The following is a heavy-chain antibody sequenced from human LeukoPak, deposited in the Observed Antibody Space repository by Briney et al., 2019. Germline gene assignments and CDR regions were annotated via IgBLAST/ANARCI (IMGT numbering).Heavy chain of an antibody. CDR2: ISAYNGNT. V-gene: IGHV1-18*01. D-gene: IGHD3-16*02. Sequence: GASVKVSCKXSGYTFTSYGISWVRQAPGQGLERMGWISAYNGNTNYSQKLQGRVTMTTDTSTSTAYMELRSLRSEDTAVYYCARGGGFYDYVWGSYPHNWFDPWGQGTLVTVSS. CDR1: GYTFTSYG. CDR3: ARGGGFYDYVWGSYPHNWFDP. J-gene: IGHJ5*02.